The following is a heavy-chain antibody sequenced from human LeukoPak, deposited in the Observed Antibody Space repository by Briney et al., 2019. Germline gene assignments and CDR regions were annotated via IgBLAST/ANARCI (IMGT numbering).Heavy chain of an antibody. J-gene: IGHJ4*02. Sequence: ETPSHTRSLSLDSPTSSNYCWGWTRHPPGEGLGWIGTLFYSGNTYYNPSLKGRVTISADTSKNQLSLNLTTVTATDTAVYYCARQRFWISYPFDYWGPGILVAVSS. CDR2: LFYSGNT. CDR3: ARQRFWISYPFDY. CDR1: LDSPTSSNYC. D-gene: IGHD3-3*01. V-gene: IGHV4-39*01.